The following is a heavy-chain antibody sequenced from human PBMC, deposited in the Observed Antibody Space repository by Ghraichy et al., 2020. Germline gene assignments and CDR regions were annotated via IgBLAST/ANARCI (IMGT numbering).Heavy chain of an antibody. D-gene: IGHD5-18*01. CDR3: AHNRDTAMAPHFDY. J-gene: IGHJ4*02. Sequence: SGPTLVKPTQTLTLTCTFSGFSLSTSGVGVGWIRQPPGKALEWLALIYWNDDKRYSPSLKSRLTITKDTSKNQVVLTMTNMDPVDTATYYCAHNRDTAMAPHFDYWGQGTLVTVSS. V-gene: IGHV2-5*01. CDR1: GFSLSTSGVG. CDR2: IYWNDDK.